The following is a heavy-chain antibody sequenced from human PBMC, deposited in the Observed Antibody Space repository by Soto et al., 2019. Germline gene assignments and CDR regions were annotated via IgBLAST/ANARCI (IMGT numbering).Heavy chain of an antibody. D-gene: IGHD2-2*01. CDR3: ARTASAAPYYFDS. CDR2: IWYDGRKK. V-gene: IGHV3-33*01. J-gene: IGHJ4*02. Sequence: QLQLVESGGSGVHPGRSLRLSCAAAGFTFSSYGMHWVRHAPGKGLEWVAVIWYDGRKKYYADYLKGRFTIPRNNSTNTLYLQLNSLRAEDTAVYYCARTASAAPYYFDSWGQGTLVTVSS. CDR1: GFTFSSYG.